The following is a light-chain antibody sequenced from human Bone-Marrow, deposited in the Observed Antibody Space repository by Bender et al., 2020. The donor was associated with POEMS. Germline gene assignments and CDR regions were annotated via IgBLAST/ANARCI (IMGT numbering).Light chain of an antibody. CDR3: CSYAGSGNFGV. V-gene: IGLV2-23*02. CDR2: DVS. Sequence: QSALTQPASVSGSPGQTITISCTGTSSDIGGSVSWYQHHPGKAPKLMIYDVSNRPSGISYRFSGSKSGYTASLTISGLQVEDEAEYYCCSYAGSGNFGVFGTGTKVTVL. J-gene: IGLJ1*01. CDR1: SSDIGGS.